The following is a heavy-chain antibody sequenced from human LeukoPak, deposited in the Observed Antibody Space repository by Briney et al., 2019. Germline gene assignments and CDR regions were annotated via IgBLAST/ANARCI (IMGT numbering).Heavy chain of an antibody. CDR1: GFTFSSYA. V-gene: IGHV3-64*01. J-gene: IGHJ6*02. D-gene: IGHD4-23*01. Sequence: GGSLRLSCAASGFTFSSYAMHWVRQAPGKGLEYVSAISSNGGSTYYANSVKGRFTISRDNSKNTLYLQMGSLRAEDMAVYYCARDRRRGYGGKFGGDGMDVWGQGTTVTVSS. CDR3: ARDRRRGYGGKFGGDGMDV. CDR2: ISSNGGST.